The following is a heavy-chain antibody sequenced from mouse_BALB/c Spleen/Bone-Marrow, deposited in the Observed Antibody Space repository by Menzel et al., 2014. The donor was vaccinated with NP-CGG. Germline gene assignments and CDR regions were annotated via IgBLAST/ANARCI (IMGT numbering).Heavy chain of an antibody. Sequence: VMLVESGPGLVAPSQRLSIPCTVSGFSLTGYGLNWVRQPPGKGLEWLGMIWGDGSTDYNSALKSRLSISKDNSKSQVFLKMNSLQTDDTARYYCARDRGYDGDAMDYWGQGTSVTVSS. CDR2: IWGDGST. V-gene: IGHV2-6-7*01. D-gene: IGHD2-2*01. CDR1: GFSLTGYG. J-gene: IGHJ4*01. CDR3: ARDRGYDGDAMDY.